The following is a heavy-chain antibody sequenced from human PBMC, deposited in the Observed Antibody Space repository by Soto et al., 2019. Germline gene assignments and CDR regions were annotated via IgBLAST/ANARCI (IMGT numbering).Heavy chain of an antibody. J-gene: IGHJ4*02. Sequence: QLQLQESGPGLVKPSETLSLTCTVSGGSISSSSYYWGWIRQPPGKGLEWIGSIYYSGSTYYNPSLKSRVTISVDTSKNQFSLKLSSVTAADTAVYYCAITGGYSYGDLFDYWGQGSLVTVSS. V-gene: IGHV4-39*01. CDR3: AITGGYSYGDLFDY. D-gene: IGHD5-18*01. CDR1: GGSISSSSYY. CDR2: IYYSGST.